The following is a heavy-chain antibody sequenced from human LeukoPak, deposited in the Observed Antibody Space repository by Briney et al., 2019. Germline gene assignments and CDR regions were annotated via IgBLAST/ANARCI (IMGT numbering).Heavy chain of an antibody. J-gene: IGHJ4*02. CDR3: ARDIVANPQGYARNSGGGY. CDR1: GYTFTSYY. D-gene: IGHD5-12*01. Sequence: GASVKVSCKASGYTFTSYYMHWVRQAPGQGLEWMGWINPNSGGTNYAQKFQGRVTMTRDTSISTAYMELSRLRSDDTAVYYCARDIVANPQGYARNSGGGYWGQGTLVTVSS. V-gene: IGHV1-2*02. CDR2: INPNSGGT.